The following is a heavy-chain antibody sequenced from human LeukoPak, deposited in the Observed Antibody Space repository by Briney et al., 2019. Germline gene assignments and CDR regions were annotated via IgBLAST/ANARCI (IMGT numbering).Heavy chain of an antibody. CDR2: ISSGSSYI. CDR3: AEAASVRGVSY. D-gene: IGHD3-10*01. V-gene: IGHV3-21*01. CDR1: GFTFSIYS. J-gene: IGHJ4*02. Sequence: GGSLRLSCAASGFTFSIYSMNWVRQAPGKALEWVSSISSGSSYIYYADSVKGRFTISRDNAKNTLYLQMNSLRAEDTAVYYCAEAASVRGVSYWGQGTLVTVSS.